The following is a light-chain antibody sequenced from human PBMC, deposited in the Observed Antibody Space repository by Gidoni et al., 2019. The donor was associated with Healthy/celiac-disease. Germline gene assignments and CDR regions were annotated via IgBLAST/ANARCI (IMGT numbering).Light chain of an antibody. J-gene: IGKJ4*01. CDR2: DAS. CDR3: QQRSNWPSLT. V-gene: IGKV3-11*01. Sequence: EIVLTQSPAPLSLSPGERATLSCRASQGVSSYLAWYQQKPGQAPRLLIYDASNRATGIPARFSGSGSGTDFTLTISSLEPEDFAVYYCQQRSNWPSLTFGGGTKVEIK. CDR1: QGVSSY.